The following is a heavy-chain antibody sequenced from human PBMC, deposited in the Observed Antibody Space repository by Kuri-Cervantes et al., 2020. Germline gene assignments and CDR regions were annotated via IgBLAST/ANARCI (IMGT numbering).Heavy chain of an antibody. Sequence: SCTVSGGSLRSGDYYWSWLRQPPGKGLEWIGYIYYSGGTYYHPSLKSRVTISVDTSKNQFSLKLSSVTAADTAVYYCANRLRFLDWFGRYPITFDIWGQGTMVTVSS. J-gene: IGHJ3*02. V-gene: IGHV4-30-4*01. CDR1: GGSLRSGDYY. CDR2: IYYSGGT. D-gene: IGHD3-3*01. CDR3: ANRLRFLDWFGRYPITFDI.